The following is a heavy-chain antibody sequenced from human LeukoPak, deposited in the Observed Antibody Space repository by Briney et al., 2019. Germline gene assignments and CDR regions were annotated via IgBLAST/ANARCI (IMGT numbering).Heavy chain of an antibody. V-gene: IGHV3-9*01. J-gene: IGHJ4*02. D-gene: IGHD4-17*01. CDR3: AKALGPFYGDYAGDY. CDR1: VFTFDDYA. CDR2: RSWNSGSI. Sequence: PGRFLRLSCAASVFTFDDYAMHWVRQAPGKGLEWVSGRSWNSGSIGYADSLKGRFTISRDNAKNSLYLQMNSLRAEDTALYYCAKALGPFYGDYAGDYWGQGTLVTVSS.